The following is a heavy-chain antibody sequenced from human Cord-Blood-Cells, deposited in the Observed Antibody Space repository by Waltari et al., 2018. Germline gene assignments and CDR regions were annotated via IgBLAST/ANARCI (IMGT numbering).Heavy chain of an antibody. V-gene: IGHV1-8*03. CDR2: RNPNSGKT. Sequence: QVQLVQSGAEVKKPGASVKVSCKASGYTFTSYDINWVRQATGQGLEVMGWRNPNSGKTGYAQKFQGRVTITRNTSISTAYMELSSLRSEDTAVYYCARGVGEMTTVTFDYWGQGTLVTVSS. CDR1: GYTFTSYD. CDR3: ARGVGEMTTVTFDY. D-gene: IGHD4-17*01. J-gene: IGHJ4*02.